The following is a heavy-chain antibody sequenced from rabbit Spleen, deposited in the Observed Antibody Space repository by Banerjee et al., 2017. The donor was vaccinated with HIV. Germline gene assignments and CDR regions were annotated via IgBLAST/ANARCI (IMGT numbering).Heavy chain of an antibody. CDR1: GFAFNSGYD. V-gene: IGHV1S45*01. Sequence: QEQLVESGGGLVQPEGSLTLTCTASGFAFNSGYDMCWVRQAPGKGLEWIGYIYSTIDYTYYATWAKGRFTISKTSSTTVTLQMTSLTVADTATYFCARVSETSGWGEDLWGPGTLVTVS. CDR2: IYSTIDYT. J-gene: IGHJ4*01. CDR3: ARVSETSGWGEDL. D-gene: IGHD4-1*01.